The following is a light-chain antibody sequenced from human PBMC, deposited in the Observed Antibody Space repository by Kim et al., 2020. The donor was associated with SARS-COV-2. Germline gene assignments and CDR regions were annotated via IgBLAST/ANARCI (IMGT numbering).Light chain of an antibody. V-gene: IGKV1-39*01. CDR1: RSIRSY. Sequence: SGSVGDRVTITCRERRSIRSYLNWYQQNTGKAPTPLLYGVSSLESGVPSRFRGSGSGTDFTLTISSLQPEDFATYYCQQSYSPLYTFGQGTKLEI. J-gene: IGKJ2*01. CDR3: QQSYSPLYT. CDR2: GVS.